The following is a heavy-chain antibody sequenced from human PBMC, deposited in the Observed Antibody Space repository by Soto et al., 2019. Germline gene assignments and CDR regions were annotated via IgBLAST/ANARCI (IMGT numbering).Heavy chain of an antibody. Sequence: SGGSLRLSCAAPGFTFRSYSMNWVRQAPGEGLEWVSSISSSSSYIYYADSVKGRFTISRDNAKNSLYLQMNILRAEDTAVYYCARDYSGWYYWGQGTLVTVSS. CDR1: GFTFRSYS. V-gene: IGHV3-21*01. J-gene: IGHJ4*02. D-gene: IGHD6-19*01. CDR2: ISSSSSYI. CDR3: ARDYSGWYY.